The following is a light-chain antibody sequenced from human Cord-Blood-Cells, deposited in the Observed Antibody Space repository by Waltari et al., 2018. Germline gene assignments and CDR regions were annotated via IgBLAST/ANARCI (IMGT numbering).Light chain of an antibody. CDR1: QSVSSN. Sequence: EIVMTQSPATMSVSPGARATHSCRASQSVSSNVAWYEQKPGQAPRLLIYGASTRATGIPARFSCSGSGTEVTLTISSLQSEEFAVYYCQQYNNWPRTFGQGTKVEIK. J-gene: IGKJ1*01. V-gene: IGKV3-15*01. CDR2: GAS. CDR3: QQYNNWPRT.